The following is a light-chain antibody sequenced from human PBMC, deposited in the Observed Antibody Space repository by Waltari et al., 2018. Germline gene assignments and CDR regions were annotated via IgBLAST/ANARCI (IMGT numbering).Light chain of an antibody. CDR1: SSDVGGYHY. CDR3: CSYAGSVV. Sequence: QSALTQPASVSGSPGQSITISCTGTSSDVGGYHYVSWYQQHPGKAPKLMIYDVSKRPSGVSNRFSGSKSGNTASLTISGLQAEDEADYYCCSYAGSVVFGGGTKLTV. CDR2: DVS. J-gene: IGLJ2*01. V-gene: IGLV2-23*02.